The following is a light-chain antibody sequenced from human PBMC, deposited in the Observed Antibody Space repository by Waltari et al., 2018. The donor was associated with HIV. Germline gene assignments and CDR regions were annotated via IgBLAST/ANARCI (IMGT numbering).Light chain of an antibody. CDR1: SSGVVGYNY. J-gene: IGLJ3*02. CDR3: YSYAGNNTWV. V-gene: IGLV2-11*01. Sequence: QSALIHPRSVSGSPGQAVTISCTGSSSGVVGYNYVSWYQPLPGKAPKLMIYDVFKRPSGVPDRFSGSRSGSTASLTISGLQTEDEADFHCYSYAGNNTWVFGGGTKLTVL. CDR2: DVF.